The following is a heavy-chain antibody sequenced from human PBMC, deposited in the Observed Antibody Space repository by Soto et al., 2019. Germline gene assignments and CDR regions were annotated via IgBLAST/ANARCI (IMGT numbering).Heavy chain of an antibody. J-gene: IGHJ4*02. Sequence: AWSLGLCCAASGYAVTSFGMHWVRQNPGKGLEWVAIIWYDGSDKYYADSVKGRFTISRDNSKNTLYMQMNSLRAEDTAVYHCAFGNLSYYFDYWGQGTPVTVSS. CDR2: IWYDGSDK. CDR3: AFGNLSYYFDY. V-gene: IGHV3-33*01. CDR1: GYAVTSFG. D-gene: IGHD3-16*01.